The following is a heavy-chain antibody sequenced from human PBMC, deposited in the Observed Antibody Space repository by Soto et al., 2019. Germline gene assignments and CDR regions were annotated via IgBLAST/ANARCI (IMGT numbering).Heavy chain of an antibody. CDR2: VYYSGST. CDR1: GGSVSSSSYY. D-gene: IGHD3-9*01. CDR3: GRLEGLATISYYFDY. V-gene: IGHV4-39*01. Sequence: SETLSLTCTVSGGSVSSSSYYWGWVRQPPGKGLEWIGGVYYSGSTYYNPSLESRVTISVDKSKNQFSLKLTSLSAADTAVYYCGRLEGLATISYYFDYWGQGALVTVSS. J-gene: IGHJ4*02.